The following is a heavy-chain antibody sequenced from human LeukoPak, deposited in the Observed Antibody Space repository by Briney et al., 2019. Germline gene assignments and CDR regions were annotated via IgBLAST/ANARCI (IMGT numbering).Heavy chain of an antibody. CDR3: ARDSEVRRNLWHY. CDR1: GYTFTSYD. Sequence: GASVKVSCKASGYTFTSYDINWVRQATGQGLEWMGWMNPNSGNTGYAQKFQGRVTMTRNTSISTAYMELSSLRSEDTAVYYCARDSEVRRNLWHYWGQGTLVTVSS. V-gene: IGHV1-8*01. CDR2: MNPNSGNT. J-gene: IGHJ4*02. D-gene: IGHD3-10*01.